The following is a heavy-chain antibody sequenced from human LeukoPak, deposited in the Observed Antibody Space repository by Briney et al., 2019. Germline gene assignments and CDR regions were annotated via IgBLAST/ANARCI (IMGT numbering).Heavy chain of an antibody. J-gene: IGHJ4*02. Sequence: GGSLRLSCVASGINFNIYTMHWVRQAPGKGLEWVSSISSSSSYIYYADSVKGRFTISRDNAKNSLYLQMNSLRAEDTAVYYCARGLRDHDYWGQGTLVTVSS. CDR1: GINFNIYT. CDR3: ARGLRDHDY. CDR2: ISSSSSYI. V-gene: IGHV3-21*01.